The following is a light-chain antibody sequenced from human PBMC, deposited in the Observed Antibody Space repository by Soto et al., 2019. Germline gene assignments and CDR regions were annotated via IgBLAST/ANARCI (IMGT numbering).Light chain of an antibody. Sequence: EIVMTQSPATLSVAPGVISILFCRASQSVSSNLAWYQQKPGQAPRILIYGASTRDTGIPARFSGSGSRTEFTLPLSSLQSEDFQVDYCQQYNNWPRTFGQGIKVDIK. CDR2: GAS. J-gene: IGKJ1*01. CDR3: QQYNNWPRT. V-gene: IGKV3-15*01. CDR1: QSVSSN.